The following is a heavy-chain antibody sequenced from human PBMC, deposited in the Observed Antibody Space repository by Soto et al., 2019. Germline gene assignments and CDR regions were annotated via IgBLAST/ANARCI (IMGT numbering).Heavy chain of an antibody. Sequence: EVQLLESGGGLVQPGGSLRLSCAASGFTFSSYAMSWVRQAPGKGLEWVSAISGSGGSTYYADSVKGRFTISRDNSKNTLYLQMNSLRAEDTAVYYCAKDWGLSCGWYGRVYFDYWGQGTLVTVSS. V-gene: IGHV3-23*01. J-gene: IGHJ4*02. CDR3: AKDWGLSCGWYGRVYFDY. D-gene: IGHD6-19*01. CDR2: ISGSGGST. CDR1: GFTFSSYA.